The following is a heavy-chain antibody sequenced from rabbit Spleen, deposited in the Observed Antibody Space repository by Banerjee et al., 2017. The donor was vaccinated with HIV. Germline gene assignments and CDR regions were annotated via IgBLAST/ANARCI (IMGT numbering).Heavy chain of an antibody. CDR1: GVSFSISSY. J-gene: IGHJ6*01. Sequence: QAFEESWGDLVKPGASLTFTCTASGVSFSISSYMCGVSQSPGKGMEWIECIYSGSSGFTYYASWAKGRFTISKTSSTTVTLQMTRLTAADTATYFCARDTSSSFSSYGMDLWGQGPLFTVS. V-gene: IGHV1S40*01. CDR2: IYSGSSGFT. D-gene: IGHD1-1*01. CDR3: ARDTSSSFSSYGMDL.